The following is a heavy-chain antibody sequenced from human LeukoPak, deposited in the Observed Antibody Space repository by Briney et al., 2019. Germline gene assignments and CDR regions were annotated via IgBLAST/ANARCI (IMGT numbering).Heavy chain of an antibody. CDR1: RFTFSSYA. CDR2: MSSGGSFI. J-gene: IGHJ4*02. V-gene: IGHV3-21*06. CDR3: ARGRPTGSSRRFVVQ. D-gene: IGHD2-15*01. Sequence: GGSLRLSCAASRFTFSSYAMTWVRQAPGKGLEWFSSMSSGGSFIYYANSVRGSFTISRDNANDSLFLLVNSLRVEDTAVYYCARGRPTGSSRRFVVQWGQGTLVTVSS.